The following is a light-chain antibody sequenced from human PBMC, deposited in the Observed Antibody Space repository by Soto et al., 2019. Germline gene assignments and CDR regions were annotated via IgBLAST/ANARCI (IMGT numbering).Light chain of an antibody. V-gene: IGKV3-15*01. CDR3: QQYDNLPLT. J-gene: IGKJ1*01. CDR2: GAS. Sequence: EIMMTQSPATLSVSPGERATLSCRASQSVKSSLAWYQQKPGQAPRLLIYGASTRATGIPARFSGSGSGTDFTFTISSLQPEDIATYYCQQYDNLPLTFGQGTKVDI. CDR1: QSVKSS.